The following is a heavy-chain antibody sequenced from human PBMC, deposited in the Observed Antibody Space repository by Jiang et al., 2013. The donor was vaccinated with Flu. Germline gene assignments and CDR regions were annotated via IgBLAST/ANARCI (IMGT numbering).Heavy chain of an antibody. Sequence: GAEVKKPGASVKVSCKASGYTFTGYYMHWVRQAPGQGLEWMGWINPNSGGTNYAQKFQGRVTMTRDTSISTAYMELSRLRSDDTAVYYCARDRRYCSGGSCYRNAFDIWGQGTMVTVSS. D-gene: IGHD2-15*01. CDR1: GYTFTGYY. V-gene: IGHV1-2*02. CDR3: ARDRRYCSGGSCYRNAFDI. CDR2: INPNSGGT. J-gene: IGHJ3*02.